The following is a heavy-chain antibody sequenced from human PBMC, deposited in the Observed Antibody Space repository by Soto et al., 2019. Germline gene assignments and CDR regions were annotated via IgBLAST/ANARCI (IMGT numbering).Heavy chain of an antibody. Sequence: SCGAWELSIWQWTLNQYNQAPGKGLEWVSSINSGSTHIFASDSMKGRFTISRDNAKKSLYLQMDSLRVDDTAVYYCARERADGSIDYWGQGTLVTVSS. CDR2: INSGSTHI. V-gene: IGHV3-21*01. CDR1: ELSIWQWT. J-gene: IGHJ4*02. CDR3: ARERADGSIDY.